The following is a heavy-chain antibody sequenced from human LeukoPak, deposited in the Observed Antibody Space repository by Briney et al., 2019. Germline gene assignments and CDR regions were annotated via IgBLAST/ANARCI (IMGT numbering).Heavy chain of an antibody. D-gene: IGHD4-23*01. Sequence: GGSLRLSCAASGFTFSSYSMNWVRQAPGKGLEWVSAISGSGGSTYYADSVKGRFTISRDNSKNTLYLQMNSLRAEDSAVYYCAEVLFTVAYFDYWGQGTLVTVSS. CDR1: GFTFSSYS. CDR2: ISGSGGST. CDR3: AEVLFTVAYFDY. J-gene: IGHJ4*02. V-gene: IGHV3-23*01.